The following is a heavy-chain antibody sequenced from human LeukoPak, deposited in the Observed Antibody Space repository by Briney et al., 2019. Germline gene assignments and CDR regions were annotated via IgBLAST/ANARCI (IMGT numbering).Heavy chain of an antibody. CDR2: ISAYNGNT. D-gene: IGHD3-22*01. CDR3: AIINYYDSSGYPFDY. J-gene: IGHJ4*02. Sequence: ASVKVSCKTSGYTFSSYGITWVRQAPGQGLEWMGWISAYNGNTNYAQKLQGRVTTTTGTSTSTAYMELRSLRSDDTAVYYCAIINYYDSSGYPFDYWGQGTLVTVSS. CDR1: GYTFSSYG. V-gene: IGHV1-18*01.